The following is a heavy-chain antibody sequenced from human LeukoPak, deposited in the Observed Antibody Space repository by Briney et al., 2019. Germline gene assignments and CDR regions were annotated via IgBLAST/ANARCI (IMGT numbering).Heavy chain of an antibody. J-gene: IGHJ4*02. V-gene: IGHV3-7*01. CDR1: GFTFSRYW. D-gene: IGHD6-13*01. Sequence: PGGSLRLSCAASGFTFSRYWMSWVRQAPGKGLEWVANIKEDGTTKYYVDSVKGRLTIFRDNAKSSLFLQVNSLRAEDTAMYYCARIGYSSSSIDYWGQGTLVTVSS. CDR2: IKEDGTTK. CDR3: ARIGYSSSSIDY.